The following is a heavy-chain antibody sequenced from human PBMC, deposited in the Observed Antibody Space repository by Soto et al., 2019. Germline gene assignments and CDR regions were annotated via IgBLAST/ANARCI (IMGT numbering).Heavy chain of an antibody. J-gene: IGHJ6*03. D-gene: IGHD4-4*01. CDR2: ISAYNGNT. V-gene: IGHV1-18*01. Sequence: QVHLVQSGAEVKKPGASVKVSCKASGYTFTNYGISWVRQAPGQGLEWMGWISAYNGNTKYAKKIQGRVTVTTDTSTSTAYMELRSLRSDDTAVYYCARLHSYFYSMDVWGKGTTVTVSS. CDR3: ARLHSYFYSMDV. CDR1: GYTFTNYG.